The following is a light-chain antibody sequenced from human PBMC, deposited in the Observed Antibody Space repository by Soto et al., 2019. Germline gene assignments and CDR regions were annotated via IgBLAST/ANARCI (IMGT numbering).Light chain of an antibody. J-gene: IGKJ1*01. V-gene: IGKV3-20*01. Sequence: EIVLTQSPGTLSLSACERATLSCMASQSVSNNYLAWYQQKPGQAPRLLIYGASNRATGIPDRFSGSGSGTDFTLTISRLEPEDFAVYYCQQYGSSGTFGQGTKVDI. CDR1: QSVSNNY. CDR2: GAS. CDR3: QQYGSSGT.